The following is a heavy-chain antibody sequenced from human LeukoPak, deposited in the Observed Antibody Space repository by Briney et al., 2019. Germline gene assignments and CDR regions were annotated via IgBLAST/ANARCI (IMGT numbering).Heavy chain of an antibody. CDR2: ISVSGNT. CDR1: GFTLSSYA. D-gene: IGHD3-10*01. V-gene: IGHV3-23*01. Sequence: GGSLRLSCAASGFTLSSYAMSWVRQGPGKGLEWVSAISVSGNTYHADSVKGRFTISRDSSKNTLYLQMNSLRAEDTAVYYCAKVRFGVTARYYFDYWGQGTLVTVSS. J-gene: IGHJ4*02. CDR3: AKVRFGVTARYYFDY.